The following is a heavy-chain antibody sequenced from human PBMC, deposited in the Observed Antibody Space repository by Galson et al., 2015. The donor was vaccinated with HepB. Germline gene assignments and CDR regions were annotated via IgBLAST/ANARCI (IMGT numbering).Heavy chain of an antibody. CDR2: IWYDGSNK. Sequence: SLRLSCAASGFTFSSYGMHWVRQAPGKGLEWVAVIWYDGSNKYYADSVKGRFTISRDNSKNTLYLQMNSLRAEDTAVYYCAKDWDDYGDSAAWGFGSWGQGDLVTVSS. CDR1: GFTFSSYG. D-gene: IGHD4-17*01. CDR3: AKDWDDYGDSAAWGFGS. V-gene: IGHV3-33*06. J-gene: IGHJ4*02.